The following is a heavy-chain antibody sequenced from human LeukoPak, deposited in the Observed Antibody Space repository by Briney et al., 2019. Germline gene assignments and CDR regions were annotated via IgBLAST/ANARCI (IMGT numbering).Heavy chain of an antibody. D-gene: IGHD4-17*01. Sequence: ASVKVSCKASGYTFTSYAMHWVRQAPGQRLEWIGWINAGNGNTKYSQKFQGRVTITRDTSASTAYMELSSLRSEDTAVYYCARDPDDYGDYFDYWGQGTLVTVSS. CDR1: GYTFTSYA. J-gene: IGHJ4*02. V-gene: IGHV1-3*01. CDR3: ARDPDDYGDYFDY. CDR2: INAGNGNT.